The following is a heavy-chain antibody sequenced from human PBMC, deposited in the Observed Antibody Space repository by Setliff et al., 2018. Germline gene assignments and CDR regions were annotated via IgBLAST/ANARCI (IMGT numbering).Heavy chain of an antibody. D-gene: IGHD2-15*01. V-gene: IGHV1-18*01. Sequence: ASVKVSCKASGYTFKTYGFTWVRQAPGQGLEWMGWISPYNGNTNSAQKFQGRVTMTTDTSTSTAYMELRSLRSEDTAVYYCARGAPGRYCSGGSCSYFDYWGQGVLVTV. CDR3: ARGAPGRYCSGGSCSYFDY. CDR1: GYTFKTYG. CDR2: ISPYNGNT. J-gene: IGHJ4*02.